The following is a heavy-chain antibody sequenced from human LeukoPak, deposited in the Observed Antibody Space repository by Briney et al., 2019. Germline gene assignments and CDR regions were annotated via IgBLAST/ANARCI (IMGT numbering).Heavy chain of an antibody. V-gene: IGHV4-59*01. CDR1: RGSMTGYY. J-gene: IGHJ4*02. CDR3: ARDSGYGGNSAFDY. Sequence: KPSETLSLTCTVSRGSMTGYYWSWVRQPPGKGLECIGYIYYSGSTNYNPSLKSRVTISVDTSKNQFSLKLSSVTAADTAVYYCARDSGYGGNSAFDYWGQGTLVTVSS. D-gene: IGHD4-23*01. CDR2: IYYSGST.